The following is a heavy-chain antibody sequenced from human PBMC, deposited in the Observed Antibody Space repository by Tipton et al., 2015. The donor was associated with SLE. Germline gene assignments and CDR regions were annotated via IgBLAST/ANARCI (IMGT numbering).Heavy chain of an antibody. CDR1: GGSISSGSYY. V-gene: IGHV4-61*02. CDR2: IYTSGST. CDR3: ATGTIVVVVAAT. Sequence: TLSLTCTVSGGSISSGSYYWSWIRQPAGKGLEWIGRIYTSGSTNYNPSLQSRVTISVDTSKNQFSLKLSSVTAADTAVYYCATGTIVVVVAATWGQGTLVTVSS. D-gene: IGHD2-15*01. J-gene: IGHJ4*02.